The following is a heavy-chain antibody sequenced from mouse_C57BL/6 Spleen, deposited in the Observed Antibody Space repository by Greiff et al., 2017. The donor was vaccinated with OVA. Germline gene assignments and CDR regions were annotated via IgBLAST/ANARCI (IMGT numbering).Heavy chain of an antibody. V-gene: IGHV1-26*01. D-gene: IGHD1-1*01. CDR1: GYTFTDYY. CDR3: ARTTVDWYFDV. CDR2: INPNNGGT. J-gene: IGHJ1*03. Sequence: VQLKHSGPELVKPGASVKISCKASGYTFTDYYMNWVKQSHGKSLEWIGDINPNNGGTSYNQKFKGKATLTVDKSSSTAYMELRSLTSEDSAVYYCARTTVDWYFDVWGTGTTVTVSS.